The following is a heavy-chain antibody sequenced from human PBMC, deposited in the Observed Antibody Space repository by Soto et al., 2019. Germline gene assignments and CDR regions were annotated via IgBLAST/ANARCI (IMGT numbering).Heavy chain of an antibody. CDR1: GFTFGNYW. Sequence: EVQLVESGGGLVQPGGSLRLSCAASGFTFGNYWMTWVRQAPGKGLEGVANIKGDGSAKSYLDSVRGRFTVSRDNAENSLFLQMNILRAEDTALYYGARDVSPGSSGYYWGAFDIWGEGTMVPVS. CDR3: ARDVSPGSSGYYWGAFDI. CDR2: IKGDGSAK. D-gene: IGHD6-25*01. J-gene: IGHJ3*02. V-gene: IGHV3-7*05.